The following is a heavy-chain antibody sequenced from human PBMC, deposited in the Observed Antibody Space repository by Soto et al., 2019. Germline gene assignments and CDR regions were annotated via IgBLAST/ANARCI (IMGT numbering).Heavy chain of an antibody. CDR1: GFTFSSYG. V-gene: IGHV3-30*03. D-gene: IGHD5-12*01. CDR3: ASLVATKNWFDP. J-gene: IGHJ5*02. CDR2: ISYDESNK. Sequence: PGGSLRLSCAASGFTFSSYGMNWVRQAPGKGLEWVAVISYDESNKYYADSVKGRFTISRDNSKNTLYLQMNSLRAEDTAVYYCASLVATKNWFDPWGQGTLVTVSS.